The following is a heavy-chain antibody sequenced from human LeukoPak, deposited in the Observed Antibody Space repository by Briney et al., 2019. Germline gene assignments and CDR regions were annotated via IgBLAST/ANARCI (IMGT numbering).Heavy chain of an antibody. J-gene: IGHJ4*02. CDR3: AKDRGGDYDGFDY. V-gene: IGHV3-30*02. CDR2: IRYDGSNK. Sequence: GGSLRLSCAASGFTFSSYGMHWVRQAPGKGLEWVAFIRYDGSNKYYADPVKGRFTISRDNSKNTLYLQMNSLRAEDTAVYYCAKDRGGDYDGFDYWGQGTLVTVSS. D-gene: IGHD4-17*01. CDR1: GFTFSSYG.